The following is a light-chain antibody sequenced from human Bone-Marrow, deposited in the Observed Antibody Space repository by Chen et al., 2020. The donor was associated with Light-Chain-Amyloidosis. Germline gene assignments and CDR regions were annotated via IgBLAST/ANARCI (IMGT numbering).Light chain of an antibody. Sequence: SYELTQPPSVSVSPGQTARITCSGDDLPTKYAYWYQQKPGQAPVLVIHRDTKRPSGISERFSGSRSGTRATLTISGAQAEDEADYHCQSADSSGSYEVIFGGGTKRTGL. CDR1: DLPTKY. CDR3: QSADSSGSYEVI. J-gene: IGLJ2*01. CDR2: RDT. V-gene: IGLV3-25*03.